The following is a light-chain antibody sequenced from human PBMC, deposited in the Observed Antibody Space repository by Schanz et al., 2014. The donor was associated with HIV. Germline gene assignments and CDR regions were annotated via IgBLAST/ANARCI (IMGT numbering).Light chain of an antibody. CDR2: EVN. V-gene: IGLV2-8*01. J-gene: IGLJ1*01. CDR3: SLHMRRTTLDV. Sequence: QSALTQPPSASGSPGQSVTISCTGTSRDIGSYNFVSWYQHHPAEPPKLIIYEVNKRPSGVPNRFSGSKSGNTASLTVSGLQADDEADYYCSLHMRRTTLDVFGTGTKLTVL. CDR1: SRDIGSYNF.